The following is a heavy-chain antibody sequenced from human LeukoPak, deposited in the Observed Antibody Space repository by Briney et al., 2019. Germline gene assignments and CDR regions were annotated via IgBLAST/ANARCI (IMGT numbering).Heavy chain of an antibody. V-gene: IGHV4-39*01. CDR3: ASRNTGGGGYYFDY. Sequence: PSETLSLTCTVSGGSISSSSYYWGWIRQPPGKGLGWIGSIYYSGSTYYNPSLKSRVTISVDTSKNQFSLKLSSVTAADTAVYYCASRNTGGGGYYFDYWGQGTLVTVSS. CDR1: GGSISSSSYY. D-gene: IGHD3-10*01. J-gene: IGHJ4*02. CDR2: IYYSGST.